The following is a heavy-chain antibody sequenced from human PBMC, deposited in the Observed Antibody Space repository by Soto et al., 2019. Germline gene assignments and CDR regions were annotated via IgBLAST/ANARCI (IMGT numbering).Heavy chain of an antibody. CDR3: ARGHYYYGSGSYREYYYYMDV. V-gene: IGHV1-18*01. CDR1: GYTFTSYG. J-gene: IGHJ6*03. CDR2: ISAYNGNT. Sequence: ASVKVSCKASGYTFTSYGISWVRQAPGQGLEWMGWISAYNGNTNYAQKLQGRVTMTTDTSTSTAYMELRSLRSDDTAVYYCARGHYYYGSGSYREYYYYMDVWGKGTTVTVSS. D-gene: IGHD3-10*01.